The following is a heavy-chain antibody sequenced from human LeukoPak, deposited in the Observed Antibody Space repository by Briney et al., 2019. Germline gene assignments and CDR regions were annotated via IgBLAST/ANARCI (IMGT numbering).Heavy chain of an antibody. V-gene: IGHV3-74*01. CDR2: ISGDGSTT. Sequence: GGSLRLSCAASGFTFSSYWMHWVRQAPGKGLVWVSLISGDGSTTIYADSVKGRFTISRDNAKNTLFLQMNSLRAEDTAVYYCAKRLKGGDSTGYYYYFDLWGRGTLVTVSS. J-gene: IGHJ2*01. D-gene: IGHD3-22*01. CDR3: AKRLKGGDSTGYYYYFDL. CDR1: GFTFSSYW.